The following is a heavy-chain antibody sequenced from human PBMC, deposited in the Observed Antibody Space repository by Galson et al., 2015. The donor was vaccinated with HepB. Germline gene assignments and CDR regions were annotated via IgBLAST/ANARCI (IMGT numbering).Heavy chain of an antibody. J-gene: IGHJ4*02. CDR1: GFRFRNFG. D-gene: IGHD1-26*01. CDR3: AKDRALYSGSDPIDF. Sequence: SLRLSCAASGFRFRNFGMHWVRQAPGKGLEWVAMISHDGDNKYYADSVKGRFTISRDNSKNTVYLQMNSLRTEDTAVYFCAKDRALYSGSDPIDFWGQGTLVTVSS. CDR2: ISHDGDNK. V-gene: IGHV3-30*18.